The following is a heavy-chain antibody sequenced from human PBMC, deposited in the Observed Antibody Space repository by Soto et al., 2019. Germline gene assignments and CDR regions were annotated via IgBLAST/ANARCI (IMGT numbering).Heavy chain of an antibody. D-gene: IGHD6-13*01. CDR3: TTPHSSSLGTSGRTWTRTNWFDP. CDR1: GFTFSNAW. CDR2: IKSKTDGGTT. J-gene: IGHJ5*02. Sequence: GGSLRLSCAASGFTFSNAWMNWVRQAPGKGLEWVGRIKSKTDGGTTDYAAPVKGRFTISRDDSKNTLYLQMNSLKTEDTAVYYCTTPHSSSLGTSGRTWTRTNWFDPWGQGTLVTVSS. V-gene: IGHV3-15*07.